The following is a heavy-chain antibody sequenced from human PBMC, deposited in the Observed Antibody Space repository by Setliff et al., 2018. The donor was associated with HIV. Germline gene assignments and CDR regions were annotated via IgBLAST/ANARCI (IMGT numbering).Heavy chain of an antibody. V-gene: IGHV4-39*02. CDR3: ARPLSTSYNFWGDALAI. CDR1: GASISNDNYY. CDR2: FHHSGST. J-gene: IGHJ3*02. D-gene: IGHD3-3*01. Sequence: SETLSLTCNVSGASISNDNYYWGWIRQPPGKGLEWIARFHHSGSTSYNPSLRSRVTISVDTSKNLFSLKLISVTAADTAVYYCARPLSTSYNFWGDALAIWGQGTMVTVSS.